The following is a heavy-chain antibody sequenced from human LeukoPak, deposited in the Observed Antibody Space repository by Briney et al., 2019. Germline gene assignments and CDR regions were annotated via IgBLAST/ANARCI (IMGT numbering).Heavy chain of an antibody. Sequence: GGSLRLSCAASGFTFSDYYMTWIRQAPGKGLECVSYISSSGSTIYYADSVKGRFTISRDNAKNSLYLQMNSLRAEDTAVYYCARRLGSPSFDYWGQGTLVTVSS. D-gene: IGHD2-15*01. CDR3: ARRLGSPSFDY. V-gene: IGHV3-11*01. CDR2: ISSSGSTI. J-gene: IGHJ4*02. CDR1: GFTFSDYY.